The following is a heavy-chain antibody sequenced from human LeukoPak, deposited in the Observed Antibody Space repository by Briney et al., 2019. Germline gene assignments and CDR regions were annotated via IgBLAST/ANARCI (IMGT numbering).Heavy chain of an antibody. J-gene: IGHJ4*02. V-gene: IGHV4-61*02. Sequence: PSQTLSLTCTVSGGSISGGTYYWSWIRQPAGKGLEWIGRIYTSGSTNYNPSLKSRVTISVDTSKNQFSLKLSSVTAADTAVYYCARDWGSGAYDYWGQGTLVTVSS. D-gene: IGHD3-16*01. CDR3: ARDWGSGAYDY. CDR1: GGSISGGTYY. CDR2: IYTSGST.